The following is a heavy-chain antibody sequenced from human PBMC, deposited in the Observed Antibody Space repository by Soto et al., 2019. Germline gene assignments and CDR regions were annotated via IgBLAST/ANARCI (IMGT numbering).Heavy chain of an antibody. CDR2: IIPILGIA. CDR1: GGTFSSYT. D-gene: IGHD5-12*01. CDR3: ARGLRRDGYNLGY. V-gene: IGHV1-69*02. J-gene: IGHJ4*02. Sequence: ASVKVSCKASGGTFSSYTISWVRQAPGQGLEWMGRIIPILGIANYAQKFQGRVTITADKSTSTAYMELSSLRSEDTAVYYCARGLRRDGYNLGYWGRGTLVTVSS.